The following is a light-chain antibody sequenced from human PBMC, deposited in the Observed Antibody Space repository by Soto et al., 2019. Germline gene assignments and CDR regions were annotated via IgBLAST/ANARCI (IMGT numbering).Light chain of an antibody. CDR2: DVR. Sequence: QSALTQPASVSGSPGQSITISCTGTSSDVGGYNYVSWYQQHPVKAPKLMIYDVRNRPSWVSNRFSGSRSGNTASLPISGLQAEDEADYCCSSYTSSSTYVVFGGGTNLTVL. V-gene: IGLV2-14*01. CDR3: SSYTSSSTYVV. J-gene: IGLJ2*01. CDR1: SSDVGGYNY.